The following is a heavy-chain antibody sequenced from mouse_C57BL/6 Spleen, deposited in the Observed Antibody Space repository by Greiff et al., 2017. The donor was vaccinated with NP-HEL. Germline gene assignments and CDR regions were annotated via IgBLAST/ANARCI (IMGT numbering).Heavy chain of an antibody. CDR1: GYTFTSYT. Sequence: QVQLQQSGAELARPGASVKMSCKASGYTFTSYTMHWVKQRPGQGLEWIGYINPSSGYTKYNQKFKDKATLTADKSSSTAYMQLSSLTSEDSEVYYCARLGTTVVNYFDYWGQGTTLTVSS. J-gene: IGHJ2*01. CDR3: ARLGTTVVNYFDY. V-gene: IGHV1-4*01. D-gene: IGHD1-1*01. CDR2: INPSSGYT.